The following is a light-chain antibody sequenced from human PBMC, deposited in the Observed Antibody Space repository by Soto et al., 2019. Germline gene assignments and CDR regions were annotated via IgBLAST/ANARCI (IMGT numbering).Light chain of an antibody. V-gene: IGLV6-57*04. Sequence: NFMLTQAHSVSESPGKTLSISCTRSSGSIANNYVQWYQQRPGSAPTTVIYENNKRLSGVPDRFSGSTDGSSNSASLTISGLQTEDEADYYCQSYDSDFVVFGGGTKVTVL. CDR1: SGSIANNY. CDR2: ENN. J-gene: IGLJ2*01. CDR3: QSYDSDFVV.